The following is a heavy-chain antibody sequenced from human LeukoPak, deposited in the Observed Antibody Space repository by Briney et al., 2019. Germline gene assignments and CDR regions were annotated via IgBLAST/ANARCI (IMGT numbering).Heavy chain of an antibody. J-gene: IGHJ4*02. CDR1: GFTFRSHW. V-gene: IGHV3-7*01. CDR2: IKEDGSEK. D-gene: IGHD4-23*01. Sequence: PGGSLRLSCAASGFTFRSHWMSWVRQAPEKGLEWVANIKEDGSEKYYVDSAKGRFTISRDNAKNSLYLQMNSLRVEDTAMYYCARDYGGNSVYWGQGALVTVSS. CDR3: ARDYGGNSVY.